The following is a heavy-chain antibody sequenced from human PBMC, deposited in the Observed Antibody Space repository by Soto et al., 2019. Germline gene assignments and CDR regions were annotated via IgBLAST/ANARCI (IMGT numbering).Heavy chain of an antibody. J-gene: IGHJ5*02. CDR2: IYHSGST. CDR3: VRDIAARPNWFDP. V-gene: IGHV4-30-2*01. Sequence: SETLSLTCVVSGDSISSGAYSWSWNRQPPGKGLEWSGYIYHSGSTYYNPSLKSRVTISLDRSKNQFSLELSSVTAADTAIYYCVRDIAARPNWFDPWGQGTLVTVS. CDR1: GDSISSGAYS. D-gene: IGHD2-15*01.